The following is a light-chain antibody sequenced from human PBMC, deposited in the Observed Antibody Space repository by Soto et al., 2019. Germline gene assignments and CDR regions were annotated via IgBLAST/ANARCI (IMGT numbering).Light chain of an antibody. CDR2: LTS. Sequence: DIQMTQSPSSLSASVGDRVTITCRASQSISNYLNWYQQKPGKAPKLLIYLTSNLQSGVPSRLSGSGSGTDFTLSISSLQPEDFATYYCQQSYSTPYTFGQGTKREIK. CDR1: QSISNY. V-gene: IGKV1-39*01. J-gene: IGKJ2*01. CDR3: QQSYSTPYT.